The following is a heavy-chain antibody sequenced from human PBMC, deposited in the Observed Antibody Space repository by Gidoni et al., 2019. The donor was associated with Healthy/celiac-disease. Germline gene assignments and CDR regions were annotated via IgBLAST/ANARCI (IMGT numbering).Heavy chain of an antibody. V-gene: IGHV3-66*02. Sequence: EVQLVESGGGLVQPGGSLRLSCAASGFTVSSHFMSWVRQAPGKGLEWVSVIYSGGSTYYADSVKGRFTISRDNSKNTLYLQMNSLRAEDTAVYYCARDLVGDYVFDYWGQGTLVTVSS. CDR2: IYSGGST. D-gene: IGHD4-17*01. CDR3: ARDLVGDYVFDY. CDR1: GFTVSSHF. J-gene: IGHJ4*02.